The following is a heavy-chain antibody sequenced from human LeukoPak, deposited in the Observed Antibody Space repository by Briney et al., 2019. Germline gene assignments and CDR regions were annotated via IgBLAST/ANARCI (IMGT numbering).Heavy chain of an antibody. D-gene: IGHD6-13*01. J-gene: IGHJ4*02. CDR1: GGSISSYY. Sequence: PSETLSLTCTVSGGSISSYYWSWIRQPAGKGLEYIGRIYSTGSTNYNPSLKSRVTMSVDTSKNQFSLKLSSLTAADTAVYYCARTRLAGTTDYWGQGTLVTVSS. V-gene: IGHV4-4*07. CDR2: IYSTGST. CDR3: ARTRLAGTTDY.